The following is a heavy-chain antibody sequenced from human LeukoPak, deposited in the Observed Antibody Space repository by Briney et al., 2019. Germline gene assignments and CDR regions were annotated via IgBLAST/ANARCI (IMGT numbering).Heavy chain of an antibody. CDR2: ISTRTSLK. V-gene: IGHV3-21*01. CDR1: GFTFTGSS. J-gene: IGHJ6*03. Sequence: PGGSLRLSCEASGFTFTGSSMNWVRQAPGKALEGVSSISTRTSLKYYADSVKGGSIISRDNAKNSLYLEMNSLRAEDTAVYYGAKGGGGRLMYYYYMDVWGKGTPVTVSS. D-gene: IGHD3-16*01. CDR3: AKGGGGRLMYYYYMDV.